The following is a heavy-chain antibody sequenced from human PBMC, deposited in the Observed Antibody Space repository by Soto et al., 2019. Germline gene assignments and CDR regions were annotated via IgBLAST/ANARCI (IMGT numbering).Heavy chain of an antibody. D-gene: IGHD3-10*01. CDR2: IGTAGDT. J-gene: IGHJ4*02. V-gene: IGHV3-13*01. CDR1: GFTFSSYD. Sequence: GGSLRLSCAASGFTFSSYDMHWVRQATGKGLEWVSAIGTAGDTYYPGSVKGRFTISRENAKNSLYLQMNSLRAGDTAVYYGARQGIECYGSGSYYFDYWGQGTLVTVSS. CDR3: ARQGIECYGSGSYYFDY.